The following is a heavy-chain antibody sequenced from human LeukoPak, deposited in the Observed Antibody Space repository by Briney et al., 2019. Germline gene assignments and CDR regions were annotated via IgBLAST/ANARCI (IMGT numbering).Heavy chain of an antibody. CDR1: GFTFSSYE. CDR2: ITGSGGSI. CDR3: ARARVFSSGYLGY. D-gene: IGHD3-22*01. J-gene: IGHJ4*02. Sequence: QSGGSLRLSCAASGFTFSSYEMNWVRQAPGKGLEWVSAITGSGGSIYYADSVKGRFTISRDNSKNTLYLQMNSLRAEDTAIYYCARARVFSSGYLGYWGQGTLVTVSS. V-gene: IGHV3-23*01.